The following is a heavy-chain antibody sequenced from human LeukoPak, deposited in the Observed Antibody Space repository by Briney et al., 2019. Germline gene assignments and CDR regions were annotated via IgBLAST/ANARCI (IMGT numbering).Heavy chain of an antibody. J-gene: IGHJ4*02. V-gene: IGHV3-20*04. CDR2: INWNGGST. D-gene: IGHD4-23*01. CDR1: GFTFDDYG. Sequence: GGSLRLSCAASGFTFDDYGMSWVRQAPGKGLEWVSGINWNGGSTGYADSVKGRFTISRDNAKNSLYLQMNSLRAEDTALYYCASGGDGGTPSRFDYWGQGTLVTVSS. CDR3: ASGGDGGTPSRFDY.